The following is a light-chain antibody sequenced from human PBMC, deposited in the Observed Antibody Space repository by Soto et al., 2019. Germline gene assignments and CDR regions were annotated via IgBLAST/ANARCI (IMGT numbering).Light chain of an antibody. J-gene: IGKJ2*01. CDR3: MQGTQVPHT. V-gene: IGKV2D-29*01. CDR1: QSLLHRNGNTY. Sequence: DIVMTQTPLSLSVTPGQPASISCKSSQSLLHRNGNTYVYWFLQRPGQPTQLLIFDVSNRFSGVADRFSGGGSGTDFTLKISRVEAEDVGVYYCMQGTQVPHTFGQGTRLEIK. CDR2: DVS.